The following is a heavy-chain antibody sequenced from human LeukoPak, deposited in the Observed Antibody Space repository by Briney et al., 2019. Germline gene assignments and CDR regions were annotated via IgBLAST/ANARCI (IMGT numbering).Heavy chain of an antibody. D-gene: IGHD2-8*02. J-gene: IGHJ3*02. CDR3: ARVGDRVYSVVYAGGDAFDI. Sequence: ASVKVSCKASGYTFTGYYMHWVRQAPGQGLEWMGWNNPNSGGTNYAQKFQGRVTMTRDTSISTAYMELSRLRSDDTAVYYCARVGDRVYSVVYAGGDAFDIWGQGTMVTVSS. V-gene: IGHV1-2*02. CDR1: GYTFTGYY. CDR2: NNPNSGGT.